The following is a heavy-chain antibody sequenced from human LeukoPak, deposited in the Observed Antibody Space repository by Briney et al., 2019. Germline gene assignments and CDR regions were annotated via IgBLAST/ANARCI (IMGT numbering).Heavy chain of an antibody. D-gene: IGHD4-23*01. CDR2: INHSGST. CDR1: GGSFSGYY. CDR3: ARNSSPYYYYYYMDV. J-gene: IGHJ6*03. V-gene: IGHV4-34*01. Sequence: SETLSLTCAVYGGSFSGYYWSWIRQPPGKGLEWIWEINHSGSTNYNPSLKNRVTISVDTSKNQFSLKLSSVTAADTTVYYCARNSSPYYYYYYMDVWGKGTTVTVSS.